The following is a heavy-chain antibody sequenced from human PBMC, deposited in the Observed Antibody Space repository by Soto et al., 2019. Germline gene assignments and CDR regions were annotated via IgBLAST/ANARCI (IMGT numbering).Heavy chain of an antibody. CDR2: IIPIFGTA. CDR1: GVTFSSYA. Sequence: SVKVSCKASGVTFSSYAISWVRQAPGQGLEWMGGIIPIFGTANYAQKFQGRVTITADKSTSTAYMELSSLRSEDTAVYYCASGAVVPAAISGAGIGYYYYGMDVWGQGTTVTVSS. D-gene: IGHD2-2*02. CDR3: ASGAVVPAAISGAGIGYYYYGMDV. V-gene: IGHV1-69*06. J-gene: IGHJ6*02.